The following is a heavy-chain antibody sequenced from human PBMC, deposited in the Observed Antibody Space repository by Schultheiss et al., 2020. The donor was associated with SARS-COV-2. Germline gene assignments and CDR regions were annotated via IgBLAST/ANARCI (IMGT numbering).Heavy chain of an antibody. CDR1: GYSIGSGYY. CDR3: VRSRLLITTNADFDC. V-gene: IGHV4-38-2*01. J-gene: IGHJ4*02. Sequence: SETLSLTCDVSGYSIGSGYYWGWIRQPPGNGLEWIGSFYDSGSPYYNPSLKSRVTISVDTSKNQFSLRLYSVTAADTAFYFCVRSRLLITTNADFDCWGQGTLVTVSS. D-gene: IGHD3-22*01. CDR2: FYDSGSP.